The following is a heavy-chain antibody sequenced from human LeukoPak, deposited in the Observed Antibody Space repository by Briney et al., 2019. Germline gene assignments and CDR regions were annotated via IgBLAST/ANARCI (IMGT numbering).Heavy chain of an antibody. V-gene: IGHV1-2*02. J-gene: IGHJ4*02. CDR3: ARELWAGGSSYFDS. CDR1: GYTFIGHY. D-gene: IGHD2-15*01. Sequence: ASVKVSCKASGYTFIGHYIHWVRQAPGLGLEWMGWINPNGGGTTYAQKFQGRVTMTRDTSSSTVYMELRRLRYDDTAVYYCARELWAGGSSYFDSWGQGSLVTVSS. CDR2: INPNGGGT.